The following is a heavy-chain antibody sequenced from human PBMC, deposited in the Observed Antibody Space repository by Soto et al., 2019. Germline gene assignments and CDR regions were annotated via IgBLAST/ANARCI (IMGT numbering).Heavy chain of an antibody. CDR3: ARDQGSHPGD. CDR1: GGSISNGDW. J-gene: IGHJ4*02. CDR2: IHHSGCT. V-gene: IGHV4-4*02. Sequence: QVQLQESGPGLVRPSGTVSLTCAVSGGSISNGDWWSWVRQPPGKGLEWIGEIHHSGCTNYNPSLKSRVTMSVDSAKNLFSLTLNSVTAEDTAFYDCARDQGSHPGDWGQGTLVSVSS. D-gene: IGHD6-13*01.